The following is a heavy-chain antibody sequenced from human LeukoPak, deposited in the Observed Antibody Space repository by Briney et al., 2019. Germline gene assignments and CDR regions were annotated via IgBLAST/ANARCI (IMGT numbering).Heavy chain of an antibody. Sequence: GGSLRLSCAASGFTLSIYAMSWVRQAPGKGLEWVSGISGSGDSTYYVDSVKGRFTISRDNSKNTLYLQMNSLRAEDTAVYYCARARSCSSTSCFIDYWGQGALVTVSS. D-gene: IGHD2-2*01. J-gene: IGHJ4*02. CDR2: ISGSGDST. CDR1: GFTLSIYA. CDR3: ARARSCSSTSCFIDY. V-gene: IGHV3-23*01.